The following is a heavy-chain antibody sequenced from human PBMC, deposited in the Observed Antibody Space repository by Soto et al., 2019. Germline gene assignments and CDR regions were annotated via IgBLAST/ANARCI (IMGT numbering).Heavy chain of an antibody. V-gene: IGHV5-10-1*01. CDR1: GYRFTSYW. CDR3: ASLGGYDAFDI. J-gene: IGHJ3*02. D-gene: IGHD3-16*01. Sequence: PXDWLKVSWKCSGYRFTSYWISWVLQMPGKGLEWMGRIDPSDSYTNYSPSFQGHVTISADKSISTAYLQWSSLKASDPAMYPCASLGGYDAFDICGQGTMVTVSS. CDR2: IDPSDSYT.